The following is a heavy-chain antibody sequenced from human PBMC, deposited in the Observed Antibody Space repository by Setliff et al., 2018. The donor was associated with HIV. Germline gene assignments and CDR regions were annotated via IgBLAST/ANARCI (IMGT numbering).Heavy chain of an antibody. CDR3: ARDAVEASIPGGWFDS. J-gene: IGHJ5*01. V-gene: IGHV4-31*03. CDR1: GGSVSSGAYF. D-gene: IGHD2-21*01. Sequence: TSETLSLTCTVPGGSVSSGAYFWSWIRQHPGKGLEWMGYMSKRGTYIINPSLESRMTMSVDTSKNQLYLRLKSVTAADTAVYFCARDAVEASIPGGWFDSWGPGTLVTVSS. CDR2: MSKRGTY.